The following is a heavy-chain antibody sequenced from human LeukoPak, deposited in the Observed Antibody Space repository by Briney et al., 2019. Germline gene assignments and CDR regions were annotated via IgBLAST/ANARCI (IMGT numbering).Heavy chain of an antibody. Sequence: GGSLRLSRAASGFTFSRYWMSWVRQAPGKGLEWVANIKQDGSEKYYVDSVKGRFTISRDNAKNSLYLQMNSLRAEDTAVYYCARDRGRYSGSRSEDYWGQGTLVTVSS. CDR2: IKQDGSEK. J-gene: IGHJ4*02. CDR1: GFTFSRYW. CDR3: ARDRGRYSGSRSEDY. V-gene: IGHV3-7*01. D-gene: IGHD5-12*01.